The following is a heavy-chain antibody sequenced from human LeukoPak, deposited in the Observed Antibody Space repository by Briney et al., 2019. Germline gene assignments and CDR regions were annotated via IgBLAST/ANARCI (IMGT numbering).Heavy chain of an antibody. CDR3: ARVVGYSYGQFDY. D-gene: IGHD5-18*01. CDR1: GFTFSTYG. J-gene: IGHJ4*02. CDR2: ISSSSSYI. V-gene: IGHV3-21*01. Sequence: GGSLRLSCAASGFTFSTYGMSWVRQAPGKGLEWVSSISSSSSYIYYADSVKGRFTISRDNAKNSLYLQMNSLRAEDTAVYYCARVVGYSYGQFDYWGQGTLVTVSS.